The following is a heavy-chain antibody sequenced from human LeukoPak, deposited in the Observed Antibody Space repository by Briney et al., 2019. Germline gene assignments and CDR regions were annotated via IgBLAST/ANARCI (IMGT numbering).Heavy chain of an antibody. CDR3: TRDIDYYGSGSYVYFDF. J-gene: IGHJ4*02. V-gene: IGHV3-49*04. CDR1: GFTFGDNA. D-gene: IGHD3-10*01. CDR2: IRSRAYGGVT. Sequence: TGGFLRLSCTGSGFTFGDNALSWVRQAPGKGLEWVGSIRSRAYGGVTEYAASVKGRFTISRDDSKSIAYLQMNSLKIEDTAVYYCTRDIDYYGSGSYVYFDFWGQGVLVTVSS.